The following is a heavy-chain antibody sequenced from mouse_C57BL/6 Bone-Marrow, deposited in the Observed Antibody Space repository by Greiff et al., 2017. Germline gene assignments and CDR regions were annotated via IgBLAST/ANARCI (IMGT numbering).Heavy chain of an antibody. Sequence: QVQLKQPGAELVKPGASVKLSCKASGYTFTSYWMHWVKQRPGQGLEWIGMIHPNSGSTNYNEKFKSKATLTVDKSSSTAYMQLSSLTSEDSAVXYCARDGYSYAMDYWGQGTSVTVSS. CDR1: GYTFTSYW. D-gene: IGHD2-3*01. J-gene: IGHJ4*01. V-gene: IGHV1-64*01. CDR2: IHPNSGST. CDR3: ARDGYSYAMDY.